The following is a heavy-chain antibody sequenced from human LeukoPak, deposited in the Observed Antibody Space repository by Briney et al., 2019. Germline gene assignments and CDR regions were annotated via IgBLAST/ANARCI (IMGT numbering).Heavy chain of an antibody. CDR3: AKDRYYGSGSYYWHFDY. V-gene: IGHV3-23*01. CDR2: ISGSGGST. J-gene: IGHJ4*02. CDR1: GFTFSSYG. Sequence: GGTLRLSCAASGFTFSSYGMSWVRQAPGKGLEWVSAISGSGGSTYYADSVKGRFTISRDNSKNTLYLQMNSLRAEDTAVYYCAKDRYYGSGSYYWHFDYWGQGTLVTVSS. D-gene: IGHD3-10*01.